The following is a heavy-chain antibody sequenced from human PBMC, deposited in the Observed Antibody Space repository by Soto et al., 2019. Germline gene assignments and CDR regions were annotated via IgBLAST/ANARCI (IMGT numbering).Heavy chain of an antibody. D-gene: IGHD3-3*01. V-gene: IGHV3-23*01. CDR3: AKHGGPSYSYYMDV. Sequence: EVQLLESGGGLVQPGGSLRLSCAASGFTFSNYAMTWVRQAPGKGLEWVSVIRGSGDVTYHADSVQGRFAISRDNSKNTLYLQMNSLRDEDTAIYYCAKHGGPSYSYYMDVWGKGTTVTVSS. J-gene: IGHJ6*03. CDR2: IRGSGDVT. CDR1: GFTFSNYA.